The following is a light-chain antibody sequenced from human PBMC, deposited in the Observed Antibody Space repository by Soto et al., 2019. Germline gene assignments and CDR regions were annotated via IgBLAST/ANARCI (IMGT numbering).Light chain of an antibody. CDR2: GVS. CDR1: QSVSSN. J-gene: IGKJ1*01. V-gene: IGKV3-15*01. Sequence: EIVMTQSPATLSVSPGERATLSCRASQSVSSNLAWYQQKPGQAPRLLIYGVSTRATGIPARFSGSGSGTEFTLTISSLRSEDFAVYYCQQYNNWPRTFGQGTKVDIK. CDR3: QQYNNWPRT.